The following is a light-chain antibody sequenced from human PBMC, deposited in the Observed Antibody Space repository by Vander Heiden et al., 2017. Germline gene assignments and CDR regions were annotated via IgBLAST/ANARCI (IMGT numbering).Light chain of an antibody. CDR1: SGTDGGTDM. Sequence: QAVLTQPTSLSASPGAPARPTSNLRSGTDGGTDMIYWYQQKPGSPPQYLLRYKSGSDKQQGSGVPSRFSGSKDASANAGILLISGLQSEDEADYYCMIWHSRAVVFGGGTKLTVL. J-gene: IGLJ2*01. CDR3: MIWHSRAVV. V-gene: IGLV5-45*01. CDR2: YKSGSDK.